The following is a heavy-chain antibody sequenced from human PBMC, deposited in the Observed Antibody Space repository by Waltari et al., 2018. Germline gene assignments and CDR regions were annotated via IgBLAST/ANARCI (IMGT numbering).Heavy chain of an antibody. CDR3: ATAYVGYYFDY. D-gene: IGHD1-26*01. J-gene: IGHJ4*02. V-gene: IGHV1-46*01. Sequence: QVQLVQSGAEVKKPGASVKVSCKASGYTFTSYYMHWVRQAPGQGLEWMGIINPSGVSTSYAQKFQGRVSMTRDTSTSTVYMGLSSLRSEDTAVYYCATAYVGYYFDYWGQGTLVTVSS. CDR2: INPSGVST. CDR1: GYTFTSYY.